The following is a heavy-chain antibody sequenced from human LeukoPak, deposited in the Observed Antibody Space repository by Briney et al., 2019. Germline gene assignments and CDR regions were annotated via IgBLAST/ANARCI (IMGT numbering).Heavy chain of an antibody. V-gene: IGHV3-21*01. J-gene: IGHJ4*02. CDR1: GFTFSSYS. D-gene: IGHD3-10*01. CDR2: ISSSSSYI. CDR3: ARVRYYGSGSIDFDY. Sequence: PGGSLRLSCAASGFTFSSYSMNWVRQAPGKGLEWVSSISSSSSYIYYADSVKGRFTISRDNAKNSLYLQMNSLRAEDTAVYYCARVRYYGSGSIDFDYWGQGTLVTVSS.